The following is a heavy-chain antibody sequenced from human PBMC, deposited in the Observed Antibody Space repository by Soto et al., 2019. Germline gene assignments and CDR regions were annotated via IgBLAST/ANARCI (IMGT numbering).Heavy chain of an antibody. V-gene: IGHV4-30-2*01. Sequence: SETLSLTCAVSGGSISSGGYSWSWIRQPPGKGLEWIGYIYHSGSTYYNPSLKSRVTISVDRSKNQFSLKLSSVTAADTAVYYCAREVRGVRSDGMDVWGQGTTVTVSS. CDR3: AREVRGVRSDGMDV. J-gene: IGHJ6*02. D-gene: IGHD3-10*01. CDR2: IYHSGST. CDR1: GGSISSGGYS.